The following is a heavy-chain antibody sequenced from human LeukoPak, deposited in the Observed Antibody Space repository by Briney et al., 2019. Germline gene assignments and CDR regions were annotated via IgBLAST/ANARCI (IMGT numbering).Heavy chain of an antibody. J-gene: IGHJ4*02. Sequence: SQTPSLTCAISGDSVSSSSAAWNWIRQTPSRGLEWLGRTYYRSKWYSYYGASVKSRITINPDTSKNQFSLQLNSVAPEDTAVYYCARGAVGAIDYWGQGTLVTVSS. CDR3: ARGAVGAIDY. D-gene: IGHD4/OR15-4a*01. CDR1: GDSVSSSSAA. V-gene: IGHV6-1*01. CDR2: TYYRSKWYS.